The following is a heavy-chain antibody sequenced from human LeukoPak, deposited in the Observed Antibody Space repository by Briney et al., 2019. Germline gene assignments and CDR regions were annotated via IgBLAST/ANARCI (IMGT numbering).Heavy chain of an antibody. Sequence: GGSLRLSCAASGFTFSSYAMSWVRQAPGKGLEWVSAISGSEHSTYYADSAKGRFTISRDNSKNTLYLQMNSLRAEDTAVYYCAKEARGYSYGDYWGQGTLVTVSS. J-gene: IGHJ4*02. D-gene: IGHD5-18*01. CDR1: GFTFSSYA. V-gene: IGHV3-23*01. CDR3: AKEARGYSYGDY. CDR2: ISGSEHST.